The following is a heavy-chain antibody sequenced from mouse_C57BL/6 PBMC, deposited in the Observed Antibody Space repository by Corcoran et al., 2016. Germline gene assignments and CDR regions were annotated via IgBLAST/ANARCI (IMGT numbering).Heavy chain of an antibody. CDR3: ARQGLPYAMDY. CDR1: GYTFTDYY. D-gene: IGHD1-1*02. J-gene: IGHJ2*01. Sequence: EVQLQQSGPVLVKPGASVKMSCKASGYTFTDYYMNWVKQSHGKSLEWIGVINPYNGGTSYNQKFKGKATLTVDKSSSTAYMELNSLTSEDSAVYYCARQGLPYAMDYWGQGTTLTVSS. CDR2: INPYNGGT. V-gene: IGHV1-19*01.